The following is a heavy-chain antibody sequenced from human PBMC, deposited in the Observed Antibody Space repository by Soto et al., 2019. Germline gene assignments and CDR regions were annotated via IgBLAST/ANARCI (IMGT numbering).Heavy chain of an antibody. D-gene: IGHD3-3*01. CDR3: ARDGYFWSGYTRLVYYYYYGMDV. Sequence: GGSLRLSCAASGFTFSSYSMNWVRQAPGKGLEWVSSISSSSSYIYYADSVKGRFTISRDNAKNSLYLQMNSLRAEDTAVYYCARDGYFWSGYTRLVYYYYYGMDVWGQGTTVTVSS. V-gene: IGHV3-21*04. J-gene: IGHJ6*02. CDR1: GFTFSSYS. CDR2: ISSSSSYI.